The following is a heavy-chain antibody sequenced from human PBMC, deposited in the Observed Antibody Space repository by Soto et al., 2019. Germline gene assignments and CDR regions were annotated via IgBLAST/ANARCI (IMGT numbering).Heavy chain of an antibody. CDR2: IDPTDSFT. Sequence: GESLKISCEGSGYAFSNYWINWVRQVSGKGLEWMGRIDPTDSFTNYSPSFQGHVTFSVDKSTSTAYVQWSSLKAADTAMYYCGRQGGYGYQIDYWGQGTLVTVSS. J-gene: IGHJ4*02. CDR1: GYAFSNYW. CDR3: GRQGGYGYQIDY. V-gene: IGHV5-10-1*01. D-gene: IGHD3-16*01.